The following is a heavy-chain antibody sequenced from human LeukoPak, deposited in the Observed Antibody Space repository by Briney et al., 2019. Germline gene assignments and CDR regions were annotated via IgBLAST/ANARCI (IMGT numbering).Heavy chain of an antibody. CDR3: VKGASTAMAYYYYGMDV. J-gene: IGHJ6*02. CDR1: GFTFSSYA. Sequence: PGGSLRLSCSASGFTFSSYAMHWVRQAPGKGLEYVSAISSNGGSTYYADSVKGRFTISRDNSKNTLYLQMSSLRAEDTAVYYCVKGASTAMAYYYYGMDVWGQGTTVTVS. CDR2: ISSNGGST. D-gene: IGHD5-18*01. V-gene: IGHV3-64D*06.